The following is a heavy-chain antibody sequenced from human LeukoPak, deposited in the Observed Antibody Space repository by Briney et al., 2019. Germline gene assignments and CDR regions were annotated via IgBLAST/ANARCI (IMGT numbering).Heavy chain of an antibody. CDR3: ARSVDYGGNSQPYDY. V-gene: IGHV4-39*07. Sequence: KPSETLSLTCTVSGGSISSSSYYWGWIRQPPGKGLEWIGSIYYSGSTYYNPSLKSRVTISVDTSKNQFSLKLSSVTAADTAVYYCARSVDYGGNSQPYDYWGQGTLVTVSS. J-gene: IGHJ4*02. CDR2: IYYSGST. CDR1: GGSISSSSYY. D-gene: IGHD4-23*01.